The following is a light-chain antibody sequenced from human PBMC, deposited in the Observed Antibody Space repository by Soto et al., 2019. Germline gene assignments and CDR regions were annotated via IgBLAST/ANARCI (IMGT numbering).Light chain of an antibody. CDR2: ANT. Sequence: QSVLTQPPSVSGAPGQRVTISCTGGRSNIGAGYDVHWYQQLPGMAPKLLIYANTNRPSGVPDRFSGSKSATSAYLAITGLQAEDEGEYYCQSYDSGLSGSLFGGGTKVTVL. J-gene: IGLJ2*01. CDR1: RSNIGAGYD. V-gene: IGLV1-40*01. CDR3: QSYDSGLSGSL.